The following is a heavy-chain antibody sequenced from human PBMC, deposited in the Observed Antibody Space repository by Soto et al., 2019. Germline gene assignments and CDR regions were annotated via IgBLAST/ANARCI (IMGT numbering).Heavy chain of an antibody. CDR2: ISAYNGNK. Sequence: ASLNVSFKASCYTFTSYFIIWFLHSPVQWLEWMGWISAYNGNKNYAQKLQGRVTMTTDTSTSTAYMELRSLRSDETAVYYCARCIVGKNYYGMDAWGQGTTVTVSS. V-gene: IGHV1-18*04. CDR1: CYTFTSYF. J-gene: IGHJ6*02. CDR3: ARCIVGKNYYGMDA. D-gene: IGHD1-26*01.